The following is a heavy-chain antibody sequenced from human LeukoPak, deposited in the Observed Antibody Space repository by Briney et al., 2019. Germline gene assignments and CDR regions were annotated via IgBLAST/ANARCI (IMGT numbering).Heavy chain of an antibody. CDR3: ARWGDVAAAIGLENYCFDY. Sequence: PSETLSLTCTVSAGSISSYYWSCIRQPPGKGLEWIGYIYYSGSTNYTPSLNIRVTISVDTSKNQFSLKLSSVTAADTAVYYCARWGDVAAAIGLENYCFDYWGQGTLVTVSS. CDR1: AGSISSYY. J-gene: IGHJ4*02. CDR2: IYYSGST. V-gene: IGHV4-59*12. D-gene: IGHD2-15*01.